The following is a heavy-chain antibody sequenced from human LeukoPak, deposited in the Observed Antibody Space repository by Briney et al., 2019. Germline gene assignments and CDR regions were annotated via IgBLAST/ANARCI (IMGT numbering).Heavy chain of an antibody. J-gene: IGHJ6*04. V-gene: IGHV3-21*01. CDR2: ISSSSSYI. D-gene: IGHD3-10*01. CDR1: GFTFGSYS. CDR3: ARTNHYYGSGSRIYYGMDV. Sequence: PGGSLRLSCAASGFTFGSYSMNWVRQAPGKGLEWVSSISSSSSYIYYADSVKGRFTISRDNAKNSLYLQMNNLRAEDTAVYYCARTNHYYGSGSRIYYGMDVWGKGTTVTVSS.